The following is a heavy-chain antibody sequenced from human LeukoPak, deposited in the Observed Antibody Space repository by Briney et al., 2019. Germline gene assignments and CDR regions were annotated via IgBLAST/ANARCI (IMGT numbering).Heavy chain of an antibody. V-gene: IGHV3-23*01. Sequence: PGGSLRLSCAASGFTFNNYAMSWVRQAPGKGLQWVSAIIISGGSTNYADSVKGRFTISRDNSKNTLYLQMNSLRAEDTAVYYCAREGYGDLDYWGQGTLVTVSS. CDR3: AREGYGDLDY. CDR2: IIISGGST. D-gene: IGHD5-12*01. J-gene: IGHJ4*02. CDR1: GFTFNNYA.